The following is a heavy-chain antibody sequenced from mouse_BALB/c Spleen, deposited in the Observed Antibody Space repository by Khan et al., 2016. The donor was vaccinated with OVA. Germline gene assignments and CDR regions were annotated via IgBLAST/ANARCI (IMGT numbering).Heavy chain of an antibody. CDR3: ATLYGYPFAY. Sequence: MQLEESGAELVKPGASVKLSCTASGFNIKDTYMHWVKQRPEQGPEWIGRIDPANGDIKYDPKFQDKATITADTSSNTAYLQVNSLTSEDTAVYYWATLYGYPFAYWGQGTLVSVSA. CDR2: IDPANGDI. CDR1: GFNIKDTY. J-gene: IGHJ3*01. V-gene: IGHV14-3*02. D-gene: IGHD2-2*01.